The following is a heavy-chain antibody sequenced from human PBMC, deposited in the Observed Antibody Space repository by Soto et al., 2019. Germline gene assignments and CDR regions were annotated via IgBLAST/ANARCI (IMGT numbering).Heavy chain of an antibody. V-gene: IGHV1-8*01. CDR2: MNPNSGNT. Sequence: ASVKVSCKASGYTFTSYDINWVRQATGQGLEWMGWMNPNSGNTGYAQKFQGRVTMTRNTSISTAYMELSSLRSEDTAVYYCASTSYCSGGSCVKLDYWGQGTLVTVSS. CDR3: ASTSYCSGGSCVKLDY. D-gene: IGHD2-15*01. J-gene: IGHJ4*02. CDR1: GYTFTSYD.